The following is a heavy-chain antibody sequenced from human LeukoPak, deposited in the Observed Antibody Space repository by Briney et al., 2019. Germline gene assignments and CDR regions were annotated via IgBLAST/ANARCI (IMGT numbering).Heavy chain of an antibody. CDR3: ARENINALFDY. V-gene: IGHV4-59*01. J-gene: IGHJ4*02. CDR2: IYYNGST. CDR1: GGSISSYY. Sequence: SETLSLTCTVSGGSISSYYWSWIRQPPGKGLEWIGYIYYNGSTNYNPSLKSRVTISVDTSKNQFSLKLSSVTAADTAVYYCARENINALFDYWGQGTLVTVSS. D-gene: IGHD1/OR15-1a*01.